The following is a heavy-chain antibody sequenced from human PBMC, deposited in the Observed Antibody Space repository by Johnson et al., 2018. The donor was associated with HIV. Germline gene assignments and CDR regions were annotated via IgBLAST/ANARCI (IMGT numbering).Heavy chain of an antibody. CDR3: AKDIWGGRGWMAFDI. CDR2: ISWHSGTI. J-gene: IGHJ3*02. Sequence: VQLVESGGGLVQPGRSLRLSCAASGFRFDDYAMHWVRQDPGKGLEWVSGISWHSGTIGYANTVKGRVTITRDKAKNKNSLYLEMNSLRVEDAALYYCAKDIWGGRGWMAFDIWGQGTMVTVSS. D-gene: IGHD3-16*01. V-gene: IGHV3-9*01. CDR1: GFRFDDYA.